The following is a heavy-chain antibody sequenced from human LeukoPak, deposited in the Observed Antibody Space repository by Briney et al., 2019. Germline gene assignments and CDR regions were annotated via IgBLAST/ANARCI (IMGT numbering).Heavy chain of an antibody. V-gene: IGHV4-59*01. D-gene: IGHD2/OR15-2a*01. CDR3: ATTPRERCPGTTCYPYIDY. CDR1: GDSIDTYY. J-gene: IGHJ4*01. Sequence: SETLSLTCTVSGDSIDTYYWSWIRQSPDKGLEWIGFIHHSGTTNYNPSFRSRVTMSVDTSKNHFSLKLTSVTAADTAVYYCATTPRERCPGTTCYPYIDYWGQGTLVTGSS. CDR2: IHHSGTT.